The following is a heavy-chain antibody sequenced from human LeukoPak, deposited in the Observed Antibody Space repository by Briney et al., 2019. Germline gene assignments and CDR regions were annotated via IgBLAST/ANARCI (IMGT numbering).Heavy chain of an antibody. CDR3: ARSQGGYCSGGSCHDLYYFDY. CDR2: INAGNGNT. D-gene: IGHD2-15*01. Sequence: ASVKVSCKASGYTFTSYAMHWVRQAPGQRLEWMGWINAGNGNTKYSQKFQGRVTITRDTSASTAYMELSSLRSEDTAVYYCARSQGGYCSGGSCHDLYYFDYWGQGTLVTVSS. J-gene: IGHJ4*02. V-gene: IGHV1-3*01. CDR1: GYTFTSYA.